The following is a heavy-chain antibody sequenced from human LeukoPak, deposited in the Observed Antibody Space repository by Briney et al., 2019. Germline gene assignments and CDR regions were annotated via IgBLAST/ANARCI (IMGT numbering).Heavy chain of an antibody. CDR3: AKDRVVGAALLYYFDY. J-gene: IGHJ4*02. Sequence: GGSLRLSCAASGFTFSSYAMSWVRQAPGKGLVWVSAISGSGGSTYYADSVKGRFTISRDNSKNTLYLQMNSLRAEDTAVYYCAKDRVVGAALLYYFDYWGQGTLATVSS. D-gene: IGHD1-26*01. CDR2: ISGSGGST. V-gene: IGHV3-23*01. CDR1: GFTFSSYA.